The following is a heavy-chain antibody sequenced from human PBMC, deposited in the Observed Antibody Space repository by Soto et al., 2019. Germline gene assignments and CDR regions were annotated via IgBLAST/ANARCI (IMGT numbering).Heavy chain of an antibody. CDR1: GFTFTNYA. V-gene: IGHV3-23*01. Sequence: EVQLLESGGGLVQPGGSLRLSCAASGFTFTNYAMTWVLQAPGKGLEWVSISSGSGSGGSTNYADSVKGRFTVSRDNAKNTLYLHMNSLRVEDTAVYYCANDLAAYRNYVFDYGGQGTLVTVSS. CDR2: SSGSGSGGST. D-gene: IGHD4-4*01. J-gene: IGHJ4*02. CDR3: ANDLAAYRNYVFDY.